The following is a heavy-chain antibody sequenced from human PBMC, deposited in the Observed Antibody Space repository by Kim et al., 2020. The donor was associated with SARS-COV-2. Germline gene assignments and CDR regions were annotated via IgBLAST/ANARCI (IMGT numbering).Heavy chain of an antibody. CDR3: TSPRYCSGGSCYPRDY. CDR1: GFTLTSYE. Sequence: GGSLRLSCAASGFTLTSYEMNWVRQAPGKGLEWVGFIRSKAYGGTTEYAASVKGRFTISRDDSKSIAYLQMNSLKTEDTAVYYCTSPRYCSGGSCYPRDYWGQGTLVTVSS. V-gene: IGHV3-49*04. CDR2: IRSKAYGGTT. J-gene: IGHJ4*02. D-gene: IGHD2-15*01.